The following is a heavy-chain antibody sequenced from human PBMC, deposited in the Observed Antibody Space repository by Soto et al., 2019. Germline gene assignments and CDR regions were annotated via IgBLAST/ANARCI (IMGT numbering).Heavy chain of an antibody. V-gene: IGHV1-58*01. J-gene: IGHJ6*02. CDR3: AASITMIVVVSADGIDV. CDR1: GFTFTSSA. D-gene: IGHD3-22*01. CDR2: IVVGSGNT. Sequence: AVKVSCKASGFTFTSSAVQGLRQPGGQRLEWIGWIVVGSGNTNYAQKFQERGTITRDMSTSTAYMELSSLRSEDTAVYYYAASITMIVVVSADGIDVWGQGTTVTVSS.